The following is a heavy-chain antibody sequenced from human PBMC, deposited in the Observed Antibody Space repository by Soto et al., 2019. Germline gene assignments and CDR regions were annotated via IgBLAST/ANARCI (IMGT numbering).Heavy chain of an antibody. CDR1: GFTVSSNY. CDR3: AREGDYDSSGYYADY. Sequence: GGSLRLSCAASGFTVSSNYMSWVRQAPGKGLEWVSVIYSGGSTYYTDSVKGRFTISRDNSKNTLYLQMNSLRAEDTAVYYCAREGDYDSSGYYADYWGQGTLVTVSS. D-gene: IGHD3-22*01. J-gene: IGHJ4*02. CDR2: IYSGGST. V-gene: IGHV3-66*02.